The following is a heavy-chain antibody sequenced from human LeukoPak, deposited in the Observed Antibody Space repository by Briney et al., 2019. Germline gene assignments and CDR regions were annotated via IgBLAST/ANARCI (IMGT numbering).Heavy chain of an antibody. J-gene: IGHJ4*02. CDR1: GYTFTNYG. Sequence: ASVKVSCKASGYTFTNYGITWVRQAPGQGLEWMGWISVYNANTNYAQKLQGRVTMTTDASTTTAYMEVRSLRSDDTAVYYCARLFGVVISVFDYWGQGTLVTVSS. D-gene: IGHD3-3*01. V-gene: IGHV1-18*01. CDR3: ARLFGVVISVFDY. CDR2: ISVYNANT.